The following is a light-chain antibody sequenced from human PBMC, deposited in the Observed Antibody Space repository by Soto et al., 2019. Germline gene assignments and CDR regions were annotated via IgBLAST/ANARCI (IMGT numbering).Light chain of an antibody. Sequence: DVVMTQSPDSLAVSLGERVTFNCKSSQSLLFSAVNKNCLAWYQQKPGQPPKLLIYWASTRESGVPARFSGSGSGTDFTLTITSLQAEDVAVYYCQQYSVSPPTFGQGTKV. CDR1: QSLLFSAVNKNC. J-gene: IGKJ1*01. CDR3: QQYSVSPPT. V-gene: IGKV4-1*01. CDR2: WAS.